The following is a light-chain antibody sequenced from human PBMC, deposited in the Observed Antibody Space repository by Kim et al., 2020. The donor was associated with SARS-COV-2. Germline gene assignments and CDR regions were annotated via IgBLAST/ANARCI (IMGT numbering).Light chain of an antibody. Sequence: GHSISLCCTGTSSDIGTYDYVSWYQQHPGKAPKLIVFGVNERPSGASNRFSGSKSGNTASLTISGLQAGDEADYYCISYTTTTTWVFGGGTQLTVL. CDR1: SSDIGTYDY. CDR3: ISYTTTTTWV. CDR2: GVN. J-gene: IGLJ3*02. V-gene: IGLV2-14*03.